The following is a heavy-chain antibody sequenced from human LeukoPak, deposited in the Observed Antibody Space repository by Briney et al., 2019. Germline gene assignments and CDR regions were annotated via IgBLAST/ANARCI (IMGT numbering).Heavy chain of an antibody. Sequence: PGGSLRPSCAASGFTFSSYGMHWVRQAPGKGLEWVAVISYDGSNKYYADSVKGRFTISRDNSKNTLYLQMNSLRAEDTAVYYCAKEATTVTPDYWGQGTLVTVSS. CDR3: AKEATTVTPDY. CDR2: ISYDGSNK. CDR1: GFTFSSYG. J-gene: IGHJ4*02. D-gene: IGHD4-17*01. V-gene: IGHV3-30*18.